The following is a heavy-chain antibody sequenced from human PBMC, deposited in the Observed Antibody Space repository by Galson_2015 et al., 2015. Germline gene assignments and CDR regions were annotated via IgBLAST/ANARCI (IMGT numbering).Heavy chain of an antibody. D-gene: IGHD6-13*01. CDR3: ARGADRQQVWFY. J-gene: IGHJ4*02. CDR1: GFTVSSSY. V-gene: IGHV3-53*01. CDR2: IYSDGST. Sequence: SLRLSCAASGFTVSSSYMSWVRQAPGKGLEWVSVIYSDGSTYYADAVKGRSTISRDMSRNTLYLQINSLRDDDMAMYYCARGADRQQVWFYWGQGTLVTVSS.